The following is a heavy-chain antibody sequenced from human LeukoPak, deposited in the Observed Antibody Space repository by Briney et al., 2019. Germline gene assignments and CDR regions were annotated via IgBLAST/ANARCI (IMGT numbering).Heavy chain of an antibody. CDR2: ISSASTYI. J-gene: IGHJ4*02. CDR1: GFSFSSYS. CDR3: ARLVWDTTMADGDIDS. D-gene: IGHD5-18*01. Sequence: GESLRLSCAASGFSFSSYSMNWVRQPPGKGLEWVSSISSASTYIYYADSVKGRFTISRDNAKNSLYLQMNSLRAEDTAMYYCARLVWDTTMADGDIDSWGQGTLLIVSS. V-gene: IGHV3-21*01.